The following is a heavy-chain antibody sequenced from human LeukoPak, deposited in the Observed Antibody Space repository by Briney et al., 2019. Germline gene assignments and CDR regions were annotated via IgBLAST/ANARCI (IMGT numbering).Heavy chain of an antibody. Sequence: RPGGSLRLSCAASGFILSDSAVHWVRQASGKGLEWIGRIRSKANNYATAYADSLKGRFTVSRDDSKNTAYLQMNSLKIEDTAVYYRARDSSSEGPFDYWGQGTLVTVSS. V-gene: IGHV3-73*01. CDR2: IRSKANNYAT. D-gene: IGHD6-6*01. CDR1: GFILSDSA. J-gene: IGHJ4*02. CDR3: ARDSSSEGPFDY.